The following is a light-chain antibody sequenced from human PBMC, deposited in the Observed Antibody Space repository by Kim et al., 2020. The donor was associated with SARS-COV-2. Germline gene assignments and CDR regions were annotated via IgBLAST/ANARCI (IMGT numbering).Light chain of an antibody. CDR1: QSVTSY. V-gene: IGKV3-11*01. Sequence: SLSPGERASLSCRASQSVTSYLAWYQQKPGQAPSLLIYDASNRATGIPARFSGSGSGTDFTLTISSLEPEDFAVYYCQQRSNWPGFGQGTRLEIK. CDR3: QQRSNWPG. CDR2: DAS. J-gene: IGKJ5*01.